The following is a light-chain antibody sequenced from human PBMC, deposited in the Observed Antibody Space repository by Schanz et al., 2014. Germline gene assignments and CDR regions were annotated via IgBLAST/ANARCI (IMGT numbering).Light chain of an antibody. J-gene: IGLJ2*01. V-gene: IGLV2-14*01. CDR3: SSYSTSSTLVV. CDR1: SSDVGGYNY. CDR2: DVS. Sequence: QSALTQPASVSGSPGQWITISCTGTSSDVGGYNYVSWFQQHAGKAPKVMIYDVSNRPSGVSHRFSGSKSGNTASLTISGLQAEDEAYYYCSSYSTSSTLVVFGGGTKLTVL.